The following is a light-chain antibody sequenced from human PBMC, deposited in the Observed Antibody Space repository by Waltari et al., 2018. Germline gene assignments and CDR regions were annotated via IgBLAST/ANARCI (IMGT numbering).Light chain of an antibody. CDR3: MQALQTRWT. Sequence: DIVMTQSPLSLPVTPGEPASISCRSSQSLLHSNGYNYLDWYLQKPGQSPQLLIYLGSNRASGGPDRFSGSGSGTDFTLKISRVEAEDVGVYYGMQALQTRWTFGQGTKVEIK. CDR2: LGS. CDR1: QSLLHSNGYNY. J-gene: IGKJ1*01. V-gene: IGKV2-28*01.